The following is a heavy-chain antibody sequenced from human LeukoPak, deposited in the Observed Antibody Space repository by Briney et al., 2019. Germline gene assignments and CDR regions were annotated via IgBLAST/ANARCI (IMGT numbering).Heavy chain of an antibody. CDR1: GGSVSSTSYY. V-gene: IGHV4-39*07. Sequence: PSETLSLTCTVSGGSVSSTSYYWGWIRQPPGEGLEWIGSIYYSGSTYYNPSLKSRVTISVDTSKNQFSLKLSSVTAADTAVYYCARVKRKYQLLKPLHETPSHYFDYWGQGTLVTVSS. D-gene: IGHD2-2*01. CDR3: ARVKRKYQLLKPLHETPSHYFDY. J-gene: IGHJ4*02. CDR2: IYYSGST.